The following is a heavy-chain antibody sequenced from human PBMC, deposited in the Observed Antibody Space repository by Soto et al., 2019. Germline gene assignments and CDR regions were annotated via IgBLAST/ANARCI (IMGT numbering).Heavy chain of an antibody. D-gene: IGHD1-26*01. CDR2: ISSNGGST. V-gene: IGHV3-64*01. CDR3: ARDGGIYYLDY. Sequence: EVQLVESGGGLVQPGGSLRLSCAASGFTFSRYAMHWVRQAPGKGLEYVSAISSNGGSTYYANSVKGRFTISRDNSKNTLYLQMGSLRAEDMAVYYCARDGGIYYLDYWCQGTLVTVSS. J-gene: IGHJ4*02. CDR1: GFTFSRYA.